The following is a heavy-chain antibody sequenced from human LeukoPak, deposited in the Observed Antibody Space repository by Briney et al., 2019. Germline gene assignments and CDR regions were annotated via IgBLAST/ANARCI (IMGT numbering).Heavy chain of an antibody. CDR3: ARDAGVAVAGTMYAFDI. CDR1: GGPISSYY. Sequence: SETLSLTCTVSGGPISSYYWCWIRQPAGKGLEWIGRIYTSGSTNYNPSLKSRVTMSVDTSKNQFSLKLSSVTAADTAVYYCARDAGVAVAGTMYAFDIWGQGTMVTVSS. V-gene: IGHV4-4*07. J-gene: IGHJ3*02. D-gene: IGHD6-19*01. CDR2: IYTSGST.